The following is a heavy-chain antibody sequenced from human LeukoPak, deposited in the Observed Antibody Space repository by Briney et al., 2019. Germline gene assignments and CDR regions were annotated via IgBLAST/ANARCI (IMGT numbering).Heavy chain of an antibody. D-gene: IGHD6-13*01. Sequence: SETLSLTCAVYGGSFSGYYWSWLRQPPGKGLEWIGEINHSGSTNYNPSLKSRVTISVDTSKNQFSLKLSSVTAADTAVYYCARDGSNSSRYSYYYMDVWGKGTTVTVSS. CDR1: GGSFSGYY. J-gene: IGHJ6*03. CDR2: INHSGST. V-gene: IGHV4-34*01. CDR3: ARDGSNSSRYSYYYMDV.